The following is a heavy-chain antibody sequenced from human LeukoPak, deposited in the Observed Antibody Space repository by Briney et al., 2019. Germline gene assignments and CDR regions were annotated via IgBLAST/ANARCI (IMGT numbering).Heavy chain of an antibody. J-gene: IGHJ2*01. Sequence: PGGSLRLSCASSGFTFSCCWMSWVRQAPGKKLEWVSDIYSDGSTFYADSVKGRFTISRDNSKNTLYLQMNSLRAEDTAVYHCARYDFILISYFDLWGRGTLVTVSS. CDR2: IYSDGST. D-gene: IGHD3-3*01. V-gene: IGHV3-53*01. CDR1: GFTFSCCW. CDR3: ARYDFILISYFDL.